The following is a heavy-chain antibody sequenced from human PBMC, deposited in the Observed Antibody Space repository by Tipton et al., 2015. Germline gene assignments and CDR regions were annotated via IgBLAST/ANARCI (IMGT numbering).Heavy chain of an antibody. J-gene: IGHJ6*02. V-gene: IGHV3-23*01. CDR3: AKDSYYYYGMDV. CDR2: IIGSAAST. Sequence: SLRLSCAASGFTFSSYAMSWVRQAPGKGLEWVSGIIGSAASTYYPDSVKGRFTISRDNSKNTLYLQMNSLRAEDTAVYYCAKDSYYYYGMDVWGHGTTVTVSS. CDR1: GFTFSSYA.